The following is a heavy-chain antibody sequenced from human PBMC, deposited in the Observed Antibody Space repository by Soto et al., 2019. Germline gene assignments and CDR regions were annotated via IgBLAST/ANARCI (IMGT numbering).Heavy chain of an antibody. J-gene: IGHJ6*02. CDR1: GGTFSSYA. V-gene: IGHV1-69*13. Sequence: SSVKVSCKASGGTFSSYAISWVRQAPGQGLEWMGGIIPIFGTANYAQKFQGRVTITADESTSTAYMELSSLRSEDTAVYYCARTITIFGVVITPPSDYYYGMDVWG. CDR3: ARTITIFGVVITPPSDYYYGMDV. CDR2: IIPIFGTA. D-gene: IGHD3-3*01.